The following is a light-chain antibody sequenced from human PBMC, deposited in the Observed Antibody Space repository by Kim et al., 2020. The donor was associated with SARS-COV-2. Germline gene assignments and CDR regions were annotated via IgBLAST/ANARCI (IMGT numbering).Light chain of an antibody. CDR1: QSVSST. Sequence: LSVSHGQRAPLSCRASQSVSSTLAWYQQKPRQAPRLLIYGAATRATGIPARFSGSGSGTEFTLTISSLQSEECAVYYCQQYNNWYTFGQGTKREI. V-gene: IGKV3-15*01. CDR2: GAA. J-gene: IGKJ2*01. CDR3: QQYNNWYT.